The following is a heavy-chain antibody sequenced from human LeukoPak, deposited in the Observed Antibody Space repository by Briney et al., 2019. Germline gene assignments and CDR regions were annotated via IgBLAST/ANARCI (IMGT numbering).Heavy chain of an antibody. CDR2: IYYSGST. Sequence: PSETLSLTCSVSGGSISSYYWSWIRQPPGKGLEWIGYIYYSGSTKYKPSLKSRVTISVDTSKNQFSLKLSSVTAADTAVYYCARGRFLDAFDIWGQGTMVTVSS. D-gene: IGHD3-3*01. J-gene: IGHJ3*02. CDR3: ARGRFLDAFDI. V-gene: IGHV4-59*01. CDR1: GGSISSYY.